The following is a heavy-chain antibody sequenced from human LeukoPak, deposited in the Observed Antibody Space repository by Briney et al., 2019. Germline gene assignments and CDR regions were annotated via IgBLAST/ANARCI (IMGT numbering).Heavy chain of an antibody. J-gene: IGHJ6*03. V-gene: IGHV3-30*18. Sequence: GGSLRLSCAASGFTFSSYGMHWVRQAPGKGLEWVAVISYDGSNKYYADSVKGRFTISRDNSKNTLYLQMNSLRAEDTAVYYCAKDLRRLGMAQDKYYYYYMDVWGKGTTVTVSS. CDR1: GFTFSSYG. CDR2: ISYDGSNK. D-gene: IGHD7-27*01. CDR3: AKDLRRLGMAQDKYYYYYMDV.